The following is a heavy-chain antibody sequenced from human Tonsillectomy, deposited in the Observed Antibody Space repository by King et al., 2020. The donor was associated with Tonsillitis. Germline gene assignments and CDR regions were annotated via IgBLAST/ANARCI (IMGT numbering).Heavy chain of an antibody. CDR3: AKTGHGGSYPLPYYFDY. V-gene: IGHV3-23*04. CDR1: GFTFSSYA. J-gene: IGHJ4*02. Sequence: VQLVESGGGLVQPGGSLRLSCAASGFTFSSYAMSWVRQAPGKGLEWVSAISGSGGSTYYADSVKGRFTISRDNAKNTLYLQMNSLRAEDTAVYYCAKTGHGGSYPLPYYFDYWGQGTLVTVSS. D-gene: IGHD1-26*01. CDR2: ISGSGGST.